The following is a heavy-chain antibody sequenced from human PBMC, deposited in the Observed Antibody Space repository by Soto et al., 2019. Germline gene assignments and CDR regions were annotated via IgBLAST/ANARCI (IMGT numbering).Heavy chain of an antibody. D-gene: IGHD6-13*01. V-gene: IGHV4-39*01. CDR3: ARHEIAAAEFDP. J-gene: IGHJ5*02. CDR2: IYYSGST. CDR1: GGSISSSSYY. Sequence: QLQLQESGPGLVKPSETLSLTCTVSGGSISSSSYYWGWIRQPPGKGLEWIGSIYYSGSTYYNPSLKSRVTISVDTSKNQFSLKLSSVTAADTAVYYCARHEIAAAEFDPWGQGTLVTVSS.